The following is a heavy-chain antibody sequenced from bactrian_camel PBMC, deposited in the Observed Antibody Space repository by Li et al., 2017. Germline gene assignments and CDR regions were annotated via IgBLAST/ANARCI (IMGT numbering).Heavy chain of an antibody. V-gene: IGHV3S1*01. J-gene: IGHJ4*01. Sequence: HVQLVESGGGTVQTGGSLRLSCHVNGSYKRGSMCMGWFRHIPGKEREGVAAINSDDATTNYADSVKGRFTISKDNTKNVLNLQMRNLKPEDSAMYYCAAEAVDPRRCAGESPSANFAYAGAGTQVTGS. CDR2: INSDDATT. D-gene: IGHD1*01. CDR1: SYKRGSMC.